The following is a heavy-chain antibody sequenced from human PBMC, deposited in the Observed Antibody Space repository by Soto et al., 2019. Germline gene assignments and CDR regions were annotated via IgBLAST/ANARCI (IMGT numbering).Heavy chain of an antibody. CDR3: AKDGDYGDYFWSHFSPDY. J-gene: IGHJ4*02. D-gene: IGHD4-17*01. CDR1: GFTFSSYS. CDR2: ISGSGGST. V-gene: IGHV3-23*01. Sequence: GGSLRLSCAASGFTFSSYSMNWVRQAPGKGLEWVSAISGSGGSTYYADSVKGRFTISRDNSKNTLYLQMNSLRAEDTAVYYCAKDGDYGDYFWSHFSPDYWGQGTLVTVSS.